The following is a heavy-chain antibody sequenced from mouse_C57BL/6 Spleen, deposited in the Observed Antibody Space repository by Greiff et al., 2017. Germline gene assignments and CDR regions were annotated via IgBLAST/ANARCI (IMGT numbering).Heavy chain of an antibody. CDR1: GYAFTNYL. Sequence: QVQLQQSGAELVRPGPSVKVSCKASGYAFTNYLIEWVKQRPGQGLEWIGVINPGSGGTNYNEKFKGKATLTADKSSSTAYMQLSSLTSEDSAVYFCAREGENLSGAMDYWGQGTSVTVSS. CDR3: AREGENLSGAMDY. D-gene: IGHD3-1*01. CDR2: INPGSGGT. J-gene: IGHJ4*01. V-gene: IGHV1-54*01.